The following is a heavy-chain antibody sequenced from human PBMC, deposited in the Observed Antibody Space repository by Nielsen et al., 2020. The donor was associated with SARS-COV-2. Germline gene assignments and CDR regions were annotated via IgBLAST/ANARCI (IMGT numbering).Heavy chain of an antibody. Sequence: GGSLRLSCVAAGFTFSNYDMHWVRQAPGKGLEWVSGISWNSGSIGYADSVKGRFTISRDNAKNSLYLQMNSLRAEDTALYYCATHPQTTYDTSGAPSKLDYWGQGTLVTVSS. CDR1: GFTFSNYD. J-gene: IGHJ4*02. CDR2: ISWNSGSI. CDR3: ATHPQTTYDTSGAPSKLDY. D-gene: IGHD3-22*01. V-gene: IGHV3-9*01.